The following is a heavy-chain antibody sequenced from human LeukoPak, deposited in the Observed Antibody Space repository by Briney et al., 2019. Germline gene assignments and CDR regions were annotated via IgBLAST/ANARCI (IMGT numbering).Heavy chain of an antibody. J-gene: IGHJ4*02. CDR3: AKGSSSGWYDFDY. CDR2: ISGSGGTT. V-gene: IGHV3-23*01. CDR1: GFTFRNYA. D-gene: IGHD6-19*01. Sequence: GGSLRLSXAASGFTFRNYAVSWVRQAPGKGLEWVSSISGSGGTTYYADSVKGRFTISRDNSKNTLYLQMNSLRAEDTAVYYCAKGSSSGWYDFDYWGQGALVTVSS.